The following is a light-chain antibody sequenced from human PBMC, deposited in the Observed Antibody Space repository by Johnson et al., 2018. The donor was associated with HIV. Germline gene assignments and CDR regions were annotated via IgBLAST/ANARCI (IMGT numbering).Light chain of an antibody. J-gene: IGLJ1*01. Sequence: QSVLTQPPSVSAAPGQKVTISCSGSSSNIGNNYVSWYQQLPGTAPKVLIYDNNKRPSGIPDRFSGSKSGTSATLGITGLQTGHEADYYCGTWDSSLSVYVFGTGTKVTVL. CDR2: DNN. CDR3: GTWDSSLSVYV. V-gene: IGLV1-51*01. CDR1: SSNIGNNY.